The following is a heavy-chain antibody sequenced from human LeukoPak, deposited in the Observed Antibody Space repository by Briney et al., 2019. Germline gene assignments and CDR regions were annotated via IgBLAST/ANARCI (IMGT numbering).Heavy chain of an antibody. D-gene: IGHD3-16*02. Sequence: GASVTVSCKASGYTFTGYYMHWVRQAPGQGLEWMGRINPNSGGTNYAQKFQGRVTMTRDASFSTAYMELSRLRSDDTAVYYCAAYDYVWGSYRSFDYWGQGTLVTVSS. CDR2: INPNSGGT. J-gene: IGHJ4*02. CDR3: AAYDYVWGSYRSFDY. V-gene: IGHV1-2*06. CDR1: GYTFTGYY.